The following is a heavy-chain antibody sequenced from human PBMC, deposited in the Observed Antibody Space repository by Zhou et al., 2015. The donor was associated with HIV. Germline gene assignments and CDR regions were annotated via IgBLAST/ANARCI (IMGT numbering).Heavy chain of an antibody. V-gene: IGHV1-8*01. CDR2: MNPNSGNT. D-gene: IGHD3-10*01. J-gene: IGHJ6*03. Sequence: QVQLVQSGAEVKKPGASVKVSCKASGYTFTSYDINWVRQATGQGLEWMGWMNPNSGNTGYAQKFQGRVTMTRNTSISTAYMELSSLRSEDTAVYYCARGGSVFITYYYYYYMDVWGKGTTVTVSS. CDR1: GYTFTSYD. CDR3: ARGGSVFITYYYYYYMDV.